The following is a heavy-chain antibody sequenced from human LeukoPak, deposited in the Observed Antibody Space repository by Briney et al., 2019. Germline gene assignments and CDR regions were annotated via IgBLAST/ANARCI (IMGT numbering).Heavy chain of an antibody. J-gene: IGHJ5*02. CDR1: AGFIRGGSYY. V-gene: IGHV4-61*09. CDR3: ARGSAAYFYDSSGSFDP. CDR2: IYISGST. D-gene: IGHD3-22*01. Sequence: SETLSLTCTVSAGFIRGGSYYWSWIRQPAGKGLEWIGHIYISGSTNYNPSFKSRVTISIDTSKNQFSLKLSSVTAADTAVYYCARGSAAYFYDSSGSFDPWGQGTLVTVSS.